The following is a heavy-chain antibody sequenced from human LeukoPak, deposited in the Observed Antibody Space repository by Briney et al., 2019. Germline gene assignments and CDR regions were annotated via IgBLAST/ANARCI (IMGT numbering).Heavy chain of an antibody. CDR3: ARDRGIYSGSYLFDY. D-gene: IGHD1-26*01. CDR1: GFTFSSYR. J-gene: IGHJ4*02. CDR2: ISSNGGST. Sequence: PGGSLRLSRAVSGFTFSSYRMNWVRQAPGKRLEYVSAISSNGGSTYYANSVKGRFTISRDNSKNTLYLQMGSLRAEDMAVYYCARDRGIYSGSYLFDYWGQGTLVTVSS. V-gene: IGHV3-64*01.